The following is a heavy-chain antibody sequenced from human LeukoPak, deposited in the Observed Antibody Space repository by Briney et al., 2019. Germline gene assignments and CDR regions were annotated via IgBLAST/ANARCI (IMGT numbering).Heavy chain of an antibody. D-gene: IGHD1-14*01. Sequence: SETLSLTCTVSGGSISNYYWSWIRQPAGKGLEWIGHVYTSGSTNYNPSLKSRVTISVYTSKYQFYLRLSSVPAADTAVYYCARDSGNGDTAHKDVWGKGTTVTVS. V-gene: IGHV4-4*07. CDR3: ARDSGNGDTAHKDV. CDR2: VYTSGST. J-gene: IGHJ6*03. CDR1: GGSISNYY.